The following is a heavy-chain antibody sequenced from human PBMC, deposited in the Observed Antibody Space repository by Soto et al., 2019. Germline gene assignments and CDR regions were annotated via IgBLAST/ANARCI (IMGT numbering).Heavy chain of an antibody. CDR3: ARDLRGDPGY. J-gene: IGHJ4*02. CDR2: ISAYNGNT. V-gene: IGHV1-18*01. D-gene: IGHD2-21*02. Sequence: QVHLVQSGAEVKKPGASVKVSCKASGYTFTSYGIICVRQAPGQGLEWMGWISAYNGNTNYAQKLQGRVTMTTDTSTSTAYVEQRSLKSVDTAVYYWARDLRGDPGYWGPGALVTVSS. CDR1: GYTFTSYG.